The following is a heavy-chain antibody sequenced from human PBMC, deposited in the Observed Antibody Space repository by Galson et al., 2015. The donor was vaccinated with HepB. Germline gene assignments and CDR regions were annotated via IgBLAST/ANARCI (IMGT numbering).Heavy chain of an antibody. J-gene: IGHJ5*02. V-gene: IGHV3-11*06. CDR2: ISSSSSYT. Sequence: SLRLSCAASGFTFSDYYMSWIRQAPGKGLEWVSYISSSSSYTNYADSVKGRFTISRDNAKNSLYLQMNSLRAEDTAVYYCARVAYYDILTGVYRSRVNWFDPWGQGTLVTVSS. CDR1: GFTFSDYY. D-gene: IGHD3-9*01. CDR3: ARVAYYDILTGVYRSRVNWFDP.